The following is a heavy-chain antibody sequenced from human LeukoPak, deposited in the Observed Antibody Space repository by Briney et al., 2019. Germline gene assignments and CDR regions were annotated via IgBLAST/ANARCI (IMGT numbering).Heavy chain of an antibody. CDR1: GFTFSSYG. J-gene: IGHJ6*02. Sequence: PGGPLRLSCAASGFTFSSYGMHWVRQAPGKGLEWVAVIWYDGSNKYYADSVKGRFTISRDNSKNTLYLQMNSLRAEDTAVYYCARDLSTSAGPNGMDVWGQGTTVTVSS. V-gene: IGHV3-33*01. CDR3: ARDLSTSAGPNGMDV. D-gene: IGHD2-2*01. CDR2: IWYDGSNK.